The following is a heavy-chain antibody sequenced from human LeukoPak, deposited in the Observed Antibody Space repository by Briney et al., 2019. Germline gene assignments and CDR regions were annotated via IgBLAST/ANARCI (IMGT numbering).Heavy chain of an antibody. CDR1: GFNFDEYA. CDR3: ARYGSGSNYRDPFDS. D-gene: IGHD3-10*01. V-gene: IGHV3-48*01. CDR2: IYRDSSVK. Sequence: GGSLRLSCVASGFNFDEYAMNWVRQAPGKGLEWISCIYRDSSVKHYADSVRGLFTVSRDNAKNSVYLQMNSLRAEDTAVYFCARYGSGSNYRDPFDSWGQGTLVTVSS. J-gene: IGHJ4*02.